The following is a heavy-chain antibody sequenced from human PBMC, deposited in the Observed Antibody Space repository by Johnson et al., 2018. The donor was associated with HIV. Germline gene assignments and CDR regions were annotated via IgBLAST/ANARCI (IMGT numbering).Heavy chain of an antibody. CDR2: LNWNGGRT. Sequence: VQLVESGGGLVQPGRSLRLSCTTSGFTFGDYAMSWFRQAPGKGLEWVAGLNWNGGRTGYADSVKGRFTMSRDNAKNSLFLQMNSLRAEDSALYYCVRDQGFRVGTIDDDAFDIWGQGTMVTVSS. J-gene: IGHJ3*02. V-gene: IGHV3-20*04. D-gene: IGHD1-26*01. CDR3: VRDQGFRVGTIDDDAFDI. CDR1: GFTFGDYA.